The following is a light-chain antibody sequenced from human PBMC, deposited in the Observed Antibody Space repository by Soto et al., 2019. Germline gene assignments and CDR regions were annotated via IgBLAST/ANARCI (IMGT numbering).Light chain of an antibody. CDR2: EVT. CDR3: SSYTSTNTPYV. J-gene: IGLJ1*01. Sequence: QSALTQPASVSGSPGQSITISCTGSSSDVGAYNFVSWYQHHPGRAPKLILYEVTTRPSGVSSRFSGSKSGNTASLTISGLQADDEATYYCSSYTSTNTPYVFGTGTMLTVL. V-gene: IGLV2-14*01. CDR1: SSDVGAYNF.